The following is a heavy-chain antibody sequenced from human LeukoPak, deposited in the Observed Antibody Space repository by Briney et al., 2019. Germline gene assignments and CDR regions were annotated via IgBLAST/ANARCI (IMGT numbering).Heavy chain of an antibody. V-gene: IGHV1-24*01. Sequence: ASVKVSCKVSGYTLNEYSMHWVRQAPGNGLEWMGGFDPEDGEPIYAQKIQGRVTMTEDTSVHTAYMELRSLRSEDTAVYYCVTDIRSGWRNYWGQGTLITVSS. J-gene: IGHJ4*02. D-gene: IGHD6-19*01. CDR1: GYTLNEYS. CDR3: VTDIRSGWRNY. CDR2: FDPEDGEP.